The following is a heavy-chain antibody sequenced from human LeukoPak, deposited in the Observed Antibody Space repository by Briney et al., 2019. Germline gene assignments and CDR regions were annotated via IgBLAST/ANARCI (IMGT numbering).Heavy chain of an antibody. Sequence: SVKVSCKASGGTFSSYAISWVRQAPGQGLEWMGGIIPIFGTANYAQKFQGRVTITAGESTSTAYTELSSLRSEDTAVYYCAREADQYSSRGALSYWGQGTLVTVSS. CDR3: AREADQYSSRGALSY. D-gene: IGHD6-13*01. CDR2: IIPIFGTA. V-gene: IGHV1-69*13. J-gene: IGHJ4*02. CDR1: GGTFSSYA.